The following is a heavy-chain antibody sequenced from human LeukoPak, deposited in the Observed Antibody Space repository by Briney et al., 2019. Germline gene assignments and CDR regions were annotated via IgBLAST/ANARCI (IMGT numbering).Heavy chain of an antibody. CDR2: ISYDGSNK. D-gene: IGHD4-11*01. CDR3: ARPMTTVTHLYYYGMDV. V-gene: IGHV3-30*03. CDR1: GFPFSSYG. J-gene: IGHJ6*02. Sequence: GGSLGLSCAASGFPFSSYGLHWVGQAPAKGLEWVAVISYDGSNKYYADSVEGRFTISRDNSKNTLYLQMNSLRAEDTAVYYCARPMTTVTHLYYYGMDVWGQGTTVTVSS.